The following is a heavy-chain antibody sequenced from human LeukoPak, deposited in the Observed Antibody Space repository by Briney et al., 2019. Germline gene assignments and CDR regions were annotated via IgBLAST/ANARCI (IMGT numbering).Heavy chain of an antibody. CDR3: ARVGVDSGYDSRGDY. Sequence: ASVKVSCKASGYTFTGYYMHWVRQAPGQGLEWMGWINPNSGGTNYAQKFQGRVTMTRDASISTAYMELSRLRSDDTAVYYCARVGVDSGYDSRGDYWGQGTLVTVSS. J-gene: IGHJ4*02. CDR2: INPNSGGT. D-gene: IGHD5-12*01. CDR1: GYTFTGYY. V-gene: IGHV1-2*02.